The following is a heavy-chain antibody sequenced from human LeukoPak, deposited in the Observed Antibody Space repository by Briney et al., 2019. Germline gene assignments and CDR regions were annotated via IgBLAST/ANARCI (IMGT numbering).Heavy chain of an antibody. V-gene: IGHV4-39*01. D-gene: IGHD2/OR15-2a*01. Sequence: PSETLSPTCTVSGGSISSSGSYWAWIRQPPGKGLEWIANVYYNGDTYYNSSLYSRVTISADTSKNQFSLNLRSVTAADTAVYYCARLLSPGWFDPWGQGTLVTVSS. CDR1: GGSISSSGSY. CDR3: ARLLSPGWFDP. CDR2: VYYNGDT. J-gene: IGHJ5*02.